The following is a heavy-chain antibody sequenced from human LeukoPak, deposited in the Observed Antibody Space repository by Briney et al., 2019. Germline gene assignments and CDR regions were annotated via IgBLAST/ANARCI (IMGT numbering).Heavy chain of an antibody. J-gene: IGHJ6*03. CDR1: GYTFTSYG. V-gene: IGHV1-18*01. CDR3: ARATVTTSYYYMDV. Sequence: EASVKVTCKASGYTFTSYGISWVRQAPGQGLVWMGWISAYNGNTNYAQKLQGRVTMTTDTSTSTAYMELRSLRSDDTAVYYCARATVTTSYYYMDVWGKGTTVTVSS. D-gene: IGHD4-11*01. CDR2: ISAYNGNT.